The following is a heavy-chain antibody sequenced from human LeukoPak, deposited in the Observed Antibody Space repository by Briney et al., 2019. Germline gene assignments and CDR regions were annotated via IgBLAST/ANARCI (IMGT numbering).Heavy chain of an antibody. CDR2: ISAYNGNT. CDR1: GYTFTSYG. D-gene: IGHD2-15*01. CDR3: ARDRYCSGGSCCSVAPFDP. J-gene: IGHJ5*02. Sequence: ASVKVSCKASGYTFTSYGISWVRQAPGQGLEWMGWISAYNGNTNYAQKLQGRVTMTTDTSTSTAYMELRSLRSDDTAVYYCARDRYCSGGSCCSVAPFDPWGQGTLVTVSS. V-gene: IGHV1-18*01.